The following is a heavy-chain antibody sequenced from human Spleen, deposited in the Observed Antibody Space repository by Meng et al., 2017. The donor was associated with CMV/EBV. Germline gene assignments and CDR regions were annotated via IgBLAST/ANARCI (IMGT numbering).Heavy chain of an antibody. Sequence: ASVKVSCKASGYTFSNYDINWVRQATGQGLEWMGWMNPNSGNTGYAQKFQGRVTMTRNTSISTAYMELSSLRSEDTAVYYCAREAFHWNDASYYYGMDVWGQGTTVTVSS. V-gene: IGHV1-8*01. CDR1: GYTFSNYD. CDR2: MNPNSGNT. D-gene: IGHD1-1*01. J-gene: IGHJ6*02. CDR3: AREAFHWNDASYYYGMDV.